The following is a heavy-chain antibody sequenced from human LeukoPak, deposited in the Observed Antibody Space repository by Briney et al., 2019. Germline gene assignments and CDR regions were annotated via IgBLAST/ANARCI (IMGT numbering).Heavy chain of an antibody. CDR1: GGSISSYY. CDR2: IYYSGST. Sequence: SETLSLTCTVSGGSISSYYWSWIRQPPGKGLEWIGYIYYSGSTNYNPSLKSRVTISVDTSKNQFSPKLSSVTAADTAVYYCARAVYDSSGYYSDWYFDLWGRGTLVTVSS. CDR3: ARAVYDSSGYYSDWYFDL. J-gene: IGHJ2*01. D-gene: IGHD3-22*01. V-gene: IGHV4-59*01.